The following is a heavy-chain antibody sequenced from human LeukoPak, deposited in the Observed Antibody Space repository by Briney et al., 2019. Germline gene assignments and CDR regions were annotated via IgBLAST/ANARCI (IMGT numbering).Heavy chain of an antibody. Sequence: GGSLRLSCAASGFTFSSYWMSWVRQAPGKGLEWVANIKQDGSEKYYVDSVKGRFTISRDNSKNMLYLQMNSLRAEDTAVYYCAKDVRAPHYDFWSGYYRDYYYYYGMDVRGQGTTVTVSS. J-gene: IGHJ6*02. CDR3: AKDVRAPHYDFWSGYYRDYYYYYGMDV. CDR2: IKQDGSEK. CDR1: GFTFSSYW. D-gene: IGHD3-3*01. V-gene: IGHV3-7*01.